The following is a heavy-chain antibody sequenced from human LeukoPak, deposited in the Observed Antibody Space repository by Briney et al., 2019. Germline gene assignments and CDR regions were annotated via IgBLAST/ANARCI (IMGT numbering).Heavy chain of an antibody. CDR1: AGSLSGYY. CDR3: ARVGIDSTTSAKFTLNYFDY. J-gene: IGHJ4*02. D-gene: IGHD2/OR15-2a*01. CDR2: IYSSGSA. V-gene: IGHV4-4*09. Sequence: SETLSLTCTVSAGSLSGYYWSWIRQPPGRGLECIGLIYSSGSANYHPSLKTRVTMSVDTSKNQFSVNLRSVTAADTAVYYCARVGIDSTTSAKFTLNYFDYWGQGTLVSVSS.